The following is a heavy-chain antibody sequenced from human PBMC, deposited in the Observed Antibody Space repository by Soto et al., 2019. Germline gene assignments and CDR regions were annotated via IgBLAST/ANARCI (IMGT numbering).Heavy chain of an antibody. CDR2: INPSGGST. CDR1: GYTFTSYY. CDR3: AREAPMPYYDFLWEYSTNYYYGMVV. Sequence: SVKVSCKASGYTFTSYYMHWVRQAPGQGLEWMGIINPSGGSTSYAQKFQGRVTMTRDTSTSTVYMELSSLRSEDTAVYYCAREAPMPYYDFLWEYSTNYYYGMVVWREGPTVTVS. J-gene: IGHJ6*02. V-gene: IGHV1-46*01. D-gene: IGHD3-3*01.